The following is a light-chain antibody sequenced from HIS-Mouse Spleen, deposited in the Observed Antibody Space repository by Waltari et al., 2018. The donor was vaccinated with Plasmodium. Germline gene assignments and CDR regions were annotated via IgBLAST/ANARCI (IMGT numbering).Light chain of an antibody. V-gene: IGLV2-11*01. J-gene: IGLJ2*01. CDR3: CSYAGSYTWV. CDR2: DVS. CDR1: SSDIGGYNS. Sequence: QSALPQPRSVSGSPGQSVTISCTRTSSDIGGYNSVSWYQQHPGKAPKLMIYDVSTQPSGVPDRFSGYKSGNTASLTISGLQAEDEADYYCCSYAGSYTWVFGGGTKLTVL.